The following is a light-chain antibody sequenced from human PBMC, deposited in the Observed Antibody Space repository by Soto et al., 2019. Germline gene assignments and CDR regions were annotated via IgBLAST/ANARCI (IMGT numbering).Light chain of an antibody. CDR1: QTISTW. V-gene: IGKV1-5*01. Sequence: DIQMTQSPSTLSASVGDRVTITCRASQTISTWLAWYQHKPGNAPKLLISDASSLESGVPFRFTGSGSGTEFSLAINRLQPDDSANYYRQHYADSFWTFGQGTKVEIK. J-gene: IGKJ1*01. CDR3: QHYADSFWT. CDR2: DAS.